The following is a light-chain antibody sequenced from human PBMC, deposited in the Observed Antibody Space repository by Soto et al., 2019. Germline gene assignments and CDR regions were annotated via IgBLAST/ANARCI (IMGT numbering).Light chain of an antibody. J-gene: IGKJ5*01. V-gene: IGKV3-11*01. CDR2: DAS. CDR1: QSFSSY. CDR3: QQRSNWPPVIT. Sequence: EIVLTQSPATLSLSPGERATLSCRASQSFSSYLAWYQQKPGQAPRLLIYDASKRATGIPARFSGRGSGTDFTLTISSVEPEDFAVYYCQQRSNWPPVITFGQGTRLEMK.